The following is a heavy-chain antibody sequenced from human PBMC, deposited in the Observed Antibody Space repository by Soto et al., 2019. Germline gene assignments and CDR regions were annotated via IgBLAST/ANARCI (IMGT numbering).Heavy chain of an antibody. CDR3: ARDRGYSSYDY. J-gene: IGHJ4*02. V-gene: IGHV3-7*01. Sequence: GGSLRLSCAASGFTFSSSWMNWVRQAPGKGLEWVAGIKEDGSEKYYVDIVKGRFTISRDNVENSLYLQMNSLRGEDSAVYFCARDRGYSSYDYWGLGALVTVSS. D-gene: IGHD5-18*01. CDR1: GFTFSSSW. CDR2: IKEDGSEK.